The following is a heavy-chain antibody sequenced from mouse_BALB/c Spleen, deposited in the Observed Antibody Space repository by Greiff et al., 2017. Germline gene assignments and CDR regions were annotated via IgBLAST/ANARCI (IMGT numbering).Heavy chain of an antibody. CDR2: IYPGSGST. CDR1: GYTFTSYW. Sequence: LQQPGSELVRPGASVKLSCKASGYTFTSYWMHWVKQRPGQGLEWIGNIYPGSGSTNYDEKFKSKATLTVDTSSSTAYMQLSSLTSEDSAVYYCASNYYGSSYAMDYWGQGTSVTVSS. J-gene: IGHJ4*01. CDR3: ASNYYGSSYAMDY. D-gene: IGHD1-1*01. V-gene: IGHV1S22*01.